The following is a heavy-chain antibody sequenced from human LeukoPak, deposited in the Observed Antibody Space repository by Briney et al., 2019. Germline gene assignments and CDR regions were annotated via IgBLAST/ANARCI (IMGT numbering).Heavy chain of an antibody. V-gene: IGHV3-23*01. CDR2: ISHSGTNT. D-gene: IGHD1-26*01. J-gene: IGHJ5*02. CDR1: GFTFNTYA. Sequence: GGSLRLSCAASGFTFNTYAMTWVRQAPGKGLEWVSGISHSGTNTYYTDSVRGRFTISRDNSKNMLYLQMNSLRADDTAIYYCARETSESYETWGQGTLVTVSS. CDR3: ARETSESYET.